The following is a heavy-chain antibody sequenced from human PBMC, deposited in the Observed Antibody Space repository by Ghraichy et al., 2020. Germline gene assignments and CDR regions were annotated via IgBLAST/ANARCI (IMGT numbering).Heavy chain of an antibody. CDR3: ARFYYDTTGYYPFYWYFDL. D-gene: IGHD3-22*01. V-gene: IGHV3-66*01. Sequence: WGSLRLSCAASGFSISSKYMNWVRQAPGKGLEWVSVLYSGGDTHYADSVRGRFTISRDNSTNTLHLQMNSLRAEDTAVYYCARFYYDTTGYYPFYWYFDLWGSGTLVTVSS. CDR1: GFSISSKY. CDR2: LYSGGDT. J-gene: IGHJ2*01.